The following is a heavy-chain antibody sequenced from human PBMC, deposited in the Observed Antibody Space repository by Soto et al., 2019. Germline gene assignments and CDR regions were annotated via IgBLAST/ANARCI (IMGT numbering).Heavy chain of an antibody. CDR2: LNGDGSSI. J-gene: IGHJ4*02. V-gene: IGHV3-74*01. CDR3: VRALAGIDDY. CDR1: GFTFSSSW. D-gene: IGHD2-15*01. Sequence: PGGSLRLSCTAAGFTFSSSWMHWVRQTPGKGLVRVSRLNGDGSSITYADSVKGRVTISRDNAKNTLYLQINSLRAEDTAVYYCVRALAGIDDYWGQGTLVTVSS.